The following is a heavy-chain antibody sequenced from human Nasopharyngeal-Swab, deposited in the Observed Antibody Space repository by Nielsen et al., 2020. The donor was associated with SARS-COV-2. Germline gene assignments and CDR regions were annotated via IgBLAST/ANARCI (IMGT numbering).Heavy chain of an antibody. Sequence: GESLKISCAASGFTFSSSTVNWVRQTPGKGLEWVSSISGNSNYIYYADSVKGRFTISRDNDRNSLSLQMINLRAEDTAVYYCVRLKLPGYAMDVWGQGTTVTVSS. CDR3: VRLKLPGYAMDV. D-gene: IGHD2-15*01. V-gene: IGHV3-21*06. J-gene: IGHJ6*02. CDR2: ISGNSNYI. CDR1: GFTFSSST.